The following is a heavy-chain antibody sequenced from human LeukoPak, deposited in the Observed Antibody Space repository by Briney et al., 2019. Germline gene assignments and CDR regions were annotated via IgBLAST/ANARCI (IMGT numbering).Heavy chain of an antibody. Sequence: ASVKVSCKASGYTFTGYYMHWVRQAPGQGLEWMGWINPNSGGTNYAQKFQGRVTMTRDTSIGTAYMELSRLRSDDTAVYYCASLIAAADAVDVMDVWGQGTTVTVSS. D-gene: IGHD6-13*01. V-gene: IGHV1-2*02. CDR1: GYTFTGYY. CDR3: ASLIAAADAVDVMDV. J-gene: IGHJ6*02. CDR2: INPNSGGT.